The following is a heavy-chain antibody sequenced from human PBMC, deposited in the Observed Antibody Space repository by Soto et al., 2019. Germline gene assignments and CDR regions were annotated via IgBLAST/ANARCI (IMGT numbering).Heavy chain of an antibody. J-gene: IGHJ4*02. CDR3: AKDPRRRPRDTAMGFSDY. CDR2: ISYDGSNK. CDR1: GFTFSSYG. V-gene: IGHV3-30*18. D-gene: IGHD5-18*01. Sequence: GGSLRLSCAASGFTFSSYGMHWVRQAPGKGLEWVAVISYDGSNKYYADTVKGRFTISRDNSKNTLYLQMNSLRAEDTAVYYCAKDPRRRPRDTAMGFSDYWGQGTLVTVSS.